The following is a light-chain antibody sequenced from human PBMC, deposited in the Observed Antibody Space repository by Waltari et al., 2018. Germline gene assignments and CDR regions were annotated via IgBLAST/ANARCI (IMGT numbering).Light chain of an antibody. CDR1: QSVGRT. CDR2: GAS. V-gene: IGKV3-20*01. Sequence: EIVLTQSPGTLSLSPGESATHSCRASQSVGRTLAWYQQKPGQAPRLLMYGASSRATGTPDRFSGSGSGTDFSLTISRLEPEDFAVYYCQHYVRLPATFGQGTKVEIK. CDR3: QHYVRLPAT. J-gene: IGKJ1*01.